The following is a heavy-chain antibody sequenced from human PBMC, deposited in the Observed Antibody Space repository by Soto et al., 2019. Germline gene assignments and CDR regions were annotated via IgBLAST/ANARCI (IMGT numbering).Heavy chain of an antibody. Sequence: SVKVSCKASGGTFISYAISWVRQAPGQGLEWMGGIIPIFGTANYAQKFQGRVTITADESTSTAYMELSSLRSEDTAVYYCAREGPDYYGSGSYNRHFDYWGQGTLVTVSS. J-gene: IGHJ4*02. CDR1: GGTFISYA. V-gene: IGHV1-69*13. D-gene: IGHD3-10*01. CDR3: AREGPDYYGSGSYNRHFDY. CDR2: IIPIFGTA.